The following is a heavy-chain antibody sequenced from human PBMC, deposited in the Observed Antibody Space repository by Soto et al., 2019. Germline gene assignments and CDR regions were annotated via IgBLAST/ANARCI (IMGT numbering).Heavy chain of an antibody. D-gene: IGHD1-26*01. CDR3: ARFPQTAIVGAAYFDY. J-gene: IGHJ4*02. V-gene: IGHV1-69*02. Sequence: QVQLVQSGAEVKKPGSSVKVSCKASGGTFSSYIISWVRQAPGQGLEWMGRVIPILGIANYAQKFQGSVTITADKSTSTAYMELSSLRSEDTAVYYCARFPQTAIVGAAYFDYWGQGTLVTVSS. CDR1: GGTFSSYI. CDR2: VIPILGIA.